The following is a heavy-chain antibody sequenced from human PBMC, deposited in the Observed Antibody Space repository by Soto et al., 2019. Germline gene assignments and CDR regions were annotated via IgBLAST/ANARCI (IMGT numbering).Heavy chain of an antibody. Sequence: GGSLRLSCAASGFTFSSYSINWGRQAPGKGLEWVSSISISSSYIYYADSVKGRFTISRDNAKNSLYLQMNSLRAEDTAVYYCASGPGLGYCSSTSCRHGYWGQGTLVTVSS. J-gene: IGHJ4*02. V-gene: IGHV3-21*01. CDR2: ISISSSYI. CDR3: ASGPGLGYCSSTSCRHGY. D-gene: IGHD2-2*01. CDR1: GFTFSSYS.